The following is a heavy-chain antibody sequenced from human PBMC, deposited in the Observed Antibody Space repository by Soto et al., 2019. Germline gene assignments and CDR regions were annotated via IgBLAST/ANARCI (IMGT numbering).Heavy chain of an antibody. Sequence: ASVKVSCKASGGTFSSYAISWVRQAPGQGLEWMGGIIPIFGTANYAQKFQGRVTITADESTSTAYMELSSLRSEDTAVYYCARGAAAGTLWFDPWGQGTLVTVS. CDR1: GGTFSSYA. V-gene: IGHV1-69*13. CDR2: IIPIFGTA. J-gene: IGHJ5*02. D-gene: IGHD6-13*01. CDR3: ARGAAAGTLWFDP.